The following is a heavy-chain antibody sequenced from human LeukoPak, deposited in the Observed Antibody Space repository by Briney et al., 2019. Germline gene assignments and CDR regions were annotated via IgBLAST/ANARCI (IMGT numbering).Heavy chain of an antibody. Sequence: PGGSLRLSCAASGFTFDDYGMSWVRQAPGKGLEWVSGINWNGGSTGYADSVKGRFTISRDNAKNSLYLQMNSLRAEDTALYHCARTGYERYYYYYYYMDVWGKGTTVTVSS. V-gene: IGHV3-20*01. J-gene: IGHJ6*03. CDR1: GFTFDDYG. D-gene: IGHD5-12*01. CDR2: INWNGGST. CDR3: ARTGYERYYYYYYYMDV.